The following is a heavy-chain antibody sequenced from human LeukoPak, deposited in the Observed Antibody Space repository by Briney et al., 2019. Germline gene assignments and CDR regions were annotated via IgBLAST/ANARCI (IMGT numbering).Heavy chain of an antibody. D-gene: IGHD5-18*01. CDR2: IIPIFGTA. CDR1: GGTFSSYA. J-gene: IGHJ3*02. Sequence: SVKVSCKASGGTFSSYAISWVRQAPGQGLEWMGGIIPIFGTANYAQKFQGRVTITADESTSTAYMELSSLRSEDTAVYYCARFHSYGYVDAFDIWGQGTMVTVSS. V-gene: IGHV1-69*13. CDR3: ARFHSYGYVDAFDI.